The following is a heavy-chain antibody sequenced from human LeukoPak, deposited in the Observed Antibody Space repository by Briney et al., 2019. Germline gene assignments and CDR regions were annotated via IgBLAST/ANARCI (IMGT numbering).Heavy chain of an antibody. D-gene: IGHD3-10*01. CDR3: SRYGIDAYY. CDR1: GGSISSSFYY. Sequence: PSETLSLTCTVSGGSISSSFYYWGWIRQPPGKGLEWIGSIFYTGSTSFNPSLKSRVAISVDTSKNQFSLKVSSVTAADTAVYYCSRYGIDAYYWGQGTLVTVSS. J-gene: IGHJ4*02. V-gene: IGHV4-39*07. CDR2: IFYTGST.